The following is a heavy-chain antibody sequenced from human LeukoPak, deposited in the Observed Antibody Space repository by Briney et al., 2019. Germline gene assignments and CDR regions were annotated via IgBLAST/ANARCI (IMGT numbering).Heavy chain of an antibody. CDR1: GGSISSYY. D-gene: IGHD3-3*01. CDR3: ASRSSIWSGYQDTLYYFDS. CDR2: IYYSGST. J-gene: IGHJ4*02. V-gene: IGHV4-59*01. Sequence: PSETLSLTCTVSGGSISSYYWSWIRQPPGKRLEWIGHIYYSGSTNYNPSLKSLVTISVDTSNNQFSLKLSSVTAADTAVYYCASRSSIWSGYQDTLYYFDSWGQGTLVTVSS.